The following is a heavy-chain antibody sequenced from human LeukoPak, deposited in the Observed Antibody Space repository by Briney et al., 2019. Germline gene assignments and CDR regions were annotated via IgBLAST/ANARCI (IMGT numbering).Heavy chain of an antibody. Sequence: ASVKVSCKASGYTFTSYGIGWVRQAPGQGLEWMGWISAYNGNTNYAQKLQGRVTMTTDTSTSTAYMELRSLRSDDTAVYYCARVLMVRGVIYYFDYWGQGTLVTVSS. CDR1: GYTFTSYG. CDR3: ARVLMVRGVIYYFDY. V-gene: IGHV1-18*01. J-gene: IGHJ4*02. CDR2: ISAYNGNT. D-gene: IGHD3-10*01.